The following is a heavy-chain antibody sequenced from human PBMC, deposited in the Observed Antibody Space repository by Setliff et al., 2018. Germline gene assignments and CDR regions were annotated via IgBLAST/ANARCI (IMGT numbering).Heavy chain of an antibody. CDR2: IYYSGST. D-gene: IGHD5-18*01. CDR1: GGSISSSSYY. CDR3: ARGRIQLWKYYFDY. J-gene: IGHJ4*02. V-gene: IGHV4-39*07. Sequence: NPSETLSLTCTVSGGSISSSSYYWGWIRQPPGKGLEWIGSIYYSGSTYYNPSLKSRVTISVDTSKNQFSLKLSSVTAADTAVYYCARGRIQLWKYYFDYWGQGTLVTVSS.